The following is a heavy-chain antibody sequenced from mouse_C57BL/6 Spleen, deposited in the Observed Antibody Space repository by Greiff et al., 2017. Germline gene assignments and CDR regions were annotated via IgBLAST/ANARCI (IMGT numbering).Heavy chain of an antibody. V-gene: IGHV14-4*01. Sequence: VQLQQSGAELVRPGASVKLSCTASGFNIKDDYMHWVKQRPEQGLEWIGWIDPENGDTEYASKFQGKATIPADTSSYTAYLQLSSLTSEDTAVYYCTELGRGFDYWGQGTTLTVSS. CDR2: IDPENGDT. J-gene: IGHJ2*01. CDR3: TELGRGFDY. D-gene: IGHD4-1*01. CDR1: GFNIKDDY.